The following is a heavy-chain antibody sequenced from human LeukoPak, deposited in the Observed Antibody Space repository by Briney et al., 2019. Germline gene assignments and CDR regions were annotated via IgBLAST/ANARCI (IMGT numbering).Heavy chain of an antibody. D-gene: IGHD5-18*01. J-gene: IGHJ4*02. Sequence: PGGSLRLSCAASGFTFSSYSMNWVRQAPGKGLEWVSYISSSSSTIYYADSVKGRFTISRDNAKNSLYLQMNSLRAEDTAVYYCASDGGYSYGSFDYWGQGTLVTVSS. V-gene: IGHV3-48*04. CDR2: ISSSSSTI. CDR1: GFTFSSYS. CDR3: ASDGGYSYGSFDY.